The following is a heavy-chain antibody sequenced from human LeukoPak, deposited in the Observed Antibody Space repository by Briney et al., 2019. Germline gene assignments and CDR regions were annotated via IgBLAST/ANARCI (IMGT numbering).Heavy chain of an antibody. Sequence: PGGSLRLSCAASGFTFSSYSMNWVRQAPGKGLEWVSSISSSSSYIYYADSVKGRFTISRDNAKNSLYLQMNSLRAEDTAVYYCARFSSGWQHDAFDIWGQGTMVTVSS. J-gene: IGHJ3*02. CDR2: ISSSSSYI. V-gene: IGHV3-21*01. CDR3: ARFSSGWQHDAFDI. CDR1: GFTFSSYS. D-gene: IGHD6-19*01.